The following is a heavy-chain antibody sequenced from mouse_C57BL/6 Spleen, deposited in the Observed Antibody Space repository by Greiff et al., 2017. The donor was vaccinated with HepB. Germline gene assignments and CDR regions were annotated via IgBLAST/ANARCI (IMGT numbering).Heavy chain of an antibody. Sequence: VQLQQPGAELVRPGTSVKLSCKASGYTFTSYWMHWVKQRPGQGLEWIGVIDPSDSYTNYNQKFTGKATLTVDTSSSTAYMQLSSLTSEDSAVYYCTRRYYGSSYGFDYWGQGTTLTVTS. CDR1: GYTFTSYW. CDR2: IDPSDSYT. D-gene: IGHD1-1*01. CDR3: TRRYYGSSYGFDY. V-gene: IGHV1-59*01. J-gene: IGHJ2*01.